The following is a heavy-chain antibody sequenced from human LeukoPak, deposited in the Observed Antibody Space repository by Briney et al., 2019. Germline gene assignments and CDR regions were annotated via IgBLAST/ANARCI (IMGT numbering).Heavy chain of an antibody. V-gene: IGHV1-2*02. CDR2: INPNSGGT. CDR1: GYTFTGYY. Sequence: GASVKVSCKASGYTFTGYYMHWVRQAPGQGLEWMGWINPNSGGTNYAQKFQGRVTMTRDTSISTAYMELSRLRSDDTAVYYCARVSYSSGWYFPETSLGSDWYFDLWGRGTLVTVSS. CDR3: ARVSYSSGWYFPETSLGSDWYFDL. D-gene: IGHD6-19*01. J-gene: IGHJ2*01.